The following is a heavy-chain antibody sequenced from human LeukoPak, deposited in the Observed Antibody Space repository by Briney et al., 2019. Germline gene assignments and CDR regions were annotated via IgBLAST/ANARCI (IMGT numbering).Heavy chain of an antibody. Sequence: SETLSLTCTVSGGSISSGSYYWSWIRQPAGKGLEWVGRIYTSGSTNYNPSLKSRVTISVDTSKNQFSLKLSSVTAADTAVYYCARYYYDSSDFDYWGQGALVTVSS. J-gene: IGHJ4*02. CDR2: IYTSGST. D-gene: IGHD3-22*01. CDR3: ARYYYDSSDFDY. CDR1: GGSISSGSYY. V-gene: IGHV4-61*02.